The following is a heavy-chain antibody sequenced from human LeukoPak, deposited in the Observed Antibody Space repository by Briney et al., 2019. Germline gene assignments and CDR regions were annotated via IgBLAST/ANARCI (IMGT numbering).Heavy chain of an antibody. D-gene: IGHD3-10*01. Sequence: PGGSLRLSCAASGFTFSTNYMSWVRQAPGKGLEWVSVIYSGGSTDYADSVKGRFTISRDNSENTLYLQMNSLRAEATDVYYCGRCDALGSMGFDPWGQGTLVTVSS. CDR3: GRCDALGSMGFDP. J-gene: IGHJ5*02. CDR1: GFTFSTNY. CDR2: IYSGGST. V-gene: IGHV3-53*01.